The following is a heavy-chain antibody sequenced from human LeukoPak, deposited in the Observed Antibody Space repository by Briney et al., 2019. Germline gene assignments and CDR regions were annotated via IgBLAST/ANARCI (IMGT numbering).Heavy chain of an antibody. CDR2: ISGSGRKT. J-gene: IGHJ4*02. CDR3: AKDLYPHCSSTSCYPPEFDY. V-gene: IGHV3-23*01. D-gene: IGHD2-2*01. CDR1: GFTFSSYA. Sequence: GGSLRLSCAAAGFTFSSYAMSWVRQAPGKGLEWVSGISGSGRKTYYADSVKGRFTISRDNSMDTLYLQMNSLRAEDTAVYYCAKDLYPHCSSTSCYPPEFDYWGQGTLVTVSS.